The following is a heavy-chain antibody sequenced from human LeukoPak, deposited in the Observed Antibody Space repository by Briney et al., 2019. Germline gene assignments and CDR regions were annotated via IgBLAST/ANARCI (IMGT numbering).Heavy chain of an antibody. CDR2: INHSGST. CDR3: AIATWSGYAFDI. V-gene: IGHV4-34*01. CDR1: GGSFSGYY. Sequence: PSETLSLTCAVYGGSFSGYYWSWIRQPPGKWLEWIGEINHSGSTNYNPSLKSRVTISVDTSKNQFSLKLSSVTAADTAVYYCAIATWSGYAFDIWGQGTMVTVSS. J-gene: IGHJ3*02. D-gene: IGHD3-3*01.